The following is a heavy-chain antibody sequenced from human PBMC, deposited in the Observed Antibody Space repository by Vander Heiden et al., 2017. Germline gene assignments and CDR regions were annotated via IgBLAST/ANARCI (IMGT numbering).Heavy chain of an antibody. D-gene: IGHD6-19*01. CDR1: GGSISSSSDD. J-gene: IGHJ4*02. CDR3: ARRLSRIAAVAGTFDY. CDR2: IYYRGST. Sequence: QLQLQESGPGLVKPSETLSLTCTVSGGSISSSSDDGGSIRQPAGKGMEWIGSIYYRGSTYYNPSLKRRVTISVDTSKNQFSLKLSSVTAADTAVYYCARRLSRIAAVAGTFDYWGQGTLVTVSS. V-gene: IGHV4-39*01.